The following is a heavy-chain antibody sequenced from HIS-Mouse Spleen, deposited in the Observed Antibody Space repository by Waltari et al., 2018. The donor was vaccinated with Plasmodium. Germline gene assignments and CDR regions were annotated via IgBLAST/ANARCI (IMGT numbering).Heavy chain of an antibody. CDR2: FEGSGGST. V-gene: IGHV3-23*01. D-gene: IGHD7-27*01. J-gene: IGHJ4*02. Sequence: EVQLLESGGGLVQPGGSLRLSCAASGLTFSSDAMSWVRRAPGRGLELVVAFEGSGGSTYNADIWKGRFNISRDNSKNTLYLQMNSLRAEDTAVYYCAKSSKGTGDLWDYWGQGTLVTVSS. CDR3: AKSSKGTGDLWDY. CDR1: GLTFSSDA.